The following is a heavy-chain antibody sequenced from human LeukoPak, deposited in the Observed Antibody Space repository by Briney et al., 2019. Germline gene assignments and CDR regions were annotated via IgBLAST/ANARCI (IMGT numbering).Heavy chain of an antibody. CDR1: GYTFTSYA. J-gene: IGHJ4*02. CDR2: MSPNSGDT. CDR3: ARGPPNWGYDY. D-gene: IGHD7-27*01. Sequence: ASVKVSCKASGYTFTSYAMHWVRQAPGQRLEWMGWMSPNSGDTGYAQKFQDRVTMTRNTSISTAYMELSSLRSDDTAVYYCARGPPNWGYDYWGPGTLVTVSS. V-gene: IGHV1-8*02.